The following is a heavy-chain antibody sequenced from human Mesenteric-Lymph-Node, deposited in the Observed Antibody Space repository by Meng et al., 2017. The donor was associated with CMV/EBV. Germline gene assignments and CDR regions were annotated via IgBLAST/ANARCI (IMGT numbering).Heavy chain of an antibody. CDR2: INGDGRRP. CDR3: ARGWDVAGSTFDY. J-gene: IGHJ4*02. V-gene: IGHV3-74*01. Sequence: GESLKISCGGAGFTLSGYWMHWVRQAPGKGLVWVSRINGDGRRPSYADPVKGRVTISRDNAKNTLYLQMNSLRAEDTAVYYCARGWDVAGSTFDYWGQGTLVTVSS. D-gene: IGHD6-13*01. CDR1: GFTLSGYW.